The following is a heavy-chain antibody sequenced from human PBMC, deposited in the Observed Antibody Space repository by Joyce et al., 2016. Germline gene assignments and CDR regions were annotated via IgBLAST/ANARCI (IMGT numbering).Heavy chain of an antibody. Sequence: QVQLQEWGAGLLKPSETLSLTCAVYGGSLSGYYWSWIRQAPGMGLEWIGEVNDRGRTTENPALKSRATTSMDTSKNKFSLRLTTVTAADAAVYFCARARRGIILARGEMGEYLQHWGRGTVVIVSS. CDR1: GGSLSGYY. D-gene: IGHD3-10*01. CDR3: ARARRGIILARGEMGEYLQH. V-gene: IGHV4-34*04. J-gene: IGHJ1*01. CDR2: VNDRGRT.